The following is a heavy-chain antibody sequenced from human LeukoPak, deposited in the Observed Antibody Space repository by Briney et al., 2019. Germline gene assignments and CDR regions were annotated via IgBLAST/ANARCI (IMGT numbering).Heavy chain of an antibody. CDR1: GFTFDDHG. V-gene: IGHV3-23*01. CDR2: ISGSGGST. CDR3: AKDRGYSPVVCSY. D-gene: IGHD5-18*01. J-gene: IGHJ4*02. Sequence: GGSLRLSCAASGFTFDDHGMSWVRQAPGKGLEWVSAISGSGGSTYYADSVKGRFTISRDNSKNTLYLQMNSLRAEDTAVYYCAKDRGYSPVVCSYWGQGTLVTVSS.